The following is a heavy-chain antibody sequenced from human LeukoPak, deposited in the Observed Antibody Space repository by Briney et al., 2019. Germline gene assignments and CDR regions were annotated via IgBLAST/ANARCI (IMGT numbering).Heavy chain of an antibody. CDR2: IYYSGST. Sequence: PSETLSLTCTVSGGSISSYYWSWIRQPPGKGLEWIGYIYYSGSTNYNPSLKSRVTISVDTSKNQFSLKLSSVTAADTAVYYCARSGVVSSSWYYYYYMDVWGKGTTVTVSS. CDR3: ARSGVVSSSWYYYYYMDV. CDR1: GGSISSYY. D-gene: IGHD6-13*01. J-gene: IGHJ6*03. V-gene: IGHV4-59*01.